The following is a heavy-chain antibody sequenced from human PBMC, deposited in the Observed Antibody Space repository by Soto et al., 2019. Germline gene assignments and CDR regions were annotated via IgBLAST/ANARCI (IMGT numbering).Heavy chain of an antibody. J-gene: IGHJ4*02. CDR1: NYG. CDR2: ISYDGSNK. V-gene: IGHV3-30-3*01. D-gene: IGHD3-10*01. Sequence: NYGMHRVLQAPGKGLEWVAVISYDGSNKYYADSVKGRFTISRDNSKNTLYLQMNSLRAEDTAVYYCARDGFGELLFLSFDYWGQGTLVTVSS. CDR3: ARDGFGELLFLSFDY.